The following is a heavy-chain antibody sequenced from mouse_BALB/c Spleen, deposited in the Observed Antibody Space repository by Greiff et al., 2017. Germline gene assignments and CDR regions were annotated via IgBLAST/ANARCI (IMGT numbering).Heavy chain of an antibody. J-gene: IGHJ4*01. CDR2: ISYSGST. D-gene: IGHD2-3*01. CDR3: ARLFYDGSYAMDY. CDR1: GDSITSGY. V-gene: IGHV3-8*02. Sequence: ESGPSLVKPSQTLSLTCSVTGDSITSGYWNWIRKFPGNKLEYMGYISYSGSTYYNPSLKSRISITRDTSKNQYYLQLNSVTTEDTATYYCARLFYDGSYAMDYWGQGTSVTVSS.